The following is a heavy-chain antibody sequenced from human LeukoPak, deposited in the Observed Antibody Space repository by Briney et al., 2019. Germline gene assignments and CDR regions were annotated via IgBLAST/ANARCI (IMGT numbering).Heavy chain of an antibody. Sequence: PSETLSLTCAVYGGSFSGYYWSWIRQPPGKGLEWIGEINHSGSTNYNPSLKSRVTISVDTSKNQFSLKLSSVTAADTAVYYCARDVKTYYYDSSGYWNDDAFDIWGQGTMVTVSS. D-gene: IGHD3-22*01. CDR2: INHSGST. V-gene: IGHV4-34*01. J-gene: IGHJ3*02. CDR1: GGSFSGYY. CDR3: ARDVKTYYYDSSGYWNDDAFDI.